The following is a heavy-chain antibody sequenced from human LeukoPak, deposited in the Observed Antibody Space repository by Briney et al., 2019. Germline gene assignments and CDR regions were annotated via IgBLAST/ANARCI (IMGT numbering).Heavy chain of an antibody. Sequence: PSETLSLTCTVSGGSISSYYWSRIRQPPGKGLEWIGYIYYSGSTNYNPSLKSRVTISVDTSKNQFSLKLSSVTAADTAVYYCARDNTVTHDGWFDPWGQGTLVTVSS. J-gene: IGHJ5*02. CDR1: GGSISSYY. CDR2: IYYSGST. D-gene: IGHD4-11*01. V-gene: IGHV4-59*01. CDR3: ARDNTVTHDGWFDP.